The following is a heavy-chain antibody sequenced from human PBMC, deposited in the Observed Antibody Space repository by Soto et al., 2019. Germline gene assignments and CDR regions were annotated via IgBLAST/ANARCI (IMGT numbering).Heavy chain of an antibody. Sequence: SETLSLTCTVSGGSISSSSYYWGWIRQPPGEGLEWIGSIYYSGSTYYNPSLKSRVTISVDTSKNQFSLKLSSVTAADTAVYYCARIPIQDYYMDVWGKGTTVTVSS. V-gene: IGHV4-39*01. CDR3: ARIPIQDYYMDV. CDR2: IYYSGST. D-gene: IGHD5-18*01. J-gene: IGHJ6*03. CDR1: GGSISSSSYY.